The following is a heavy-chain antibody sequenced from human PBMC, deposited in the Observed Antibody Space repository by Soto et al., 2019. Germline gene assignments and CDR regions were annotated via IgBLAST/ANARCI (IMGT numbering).Heavy chain of an antibody. J-gene: IGHJ5*02. CDR2: ISHEGGTQ. Sequence: QVQLAESGGGVVQPGGSLRLSCAASGFTFSDYGIDWIRKAPGKGMEWVAVISHEGGTQYYADSVRGRFTVSRDHTKKSVFLQMNSLRDEDTAVYYCARFGHYFDNDDYWGVLDHWGQGTLVTVSS. D-gene: IGHD3-9*01. CDR3: ARFGHYFDNDDYWGVLDH. CDR1: GFTFSDYG. V-gene: IGHV3-33*08.